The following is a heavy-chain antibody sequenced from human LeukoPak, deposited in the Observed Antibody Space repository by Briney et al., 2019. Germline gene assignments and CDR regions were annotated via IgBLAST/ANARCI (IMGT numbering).Heavy chain of an antibody. J-gene: IGHJ4*02. Sequence: PGGSLRLSCAASGFTFSSYEMNWVRQAPGKGLEWVSYISSSGRTIYYADSVKGRFTLSRDNAKNSLYLQMNSLRAEDTAVYYCARAALVYCGGDCYSNVDYWGQGTLVTVSS. CDR1: GFTFSSYE. CDR3: ARAALVYCGGDCYSNVDY. D-gene: IGHD2-21*02. CDR2: ISSSGRTI. V-gene: IGHV3-48*03.